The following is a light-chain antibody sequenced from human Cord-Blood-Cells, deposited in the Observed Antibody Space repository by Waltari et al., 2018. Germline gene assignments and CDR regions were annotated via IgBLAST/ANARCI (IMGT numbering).Light chain of an antibody. J-gene: IGKJ5*01. CDR2: DAP. V-gene: IGKV3-11*01. CDR1: QIVSSY. Sequence: EIVLTQPPATLSLSPGERATLSCRASQIVSSYLAWYQQNPGQAPRLLIYDAPNRATGSPARFSGSGSGTDFTLTISSLEPEDFAVYYCQQRSNWPPITFGQGTRLEIK. CDR3: QQRSNWPPIT.